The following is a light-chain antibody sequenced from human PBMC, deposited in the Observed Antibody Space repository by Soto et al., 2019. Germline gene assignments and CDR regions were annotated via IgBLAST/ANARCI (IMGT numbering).Light chain of an antibody. Sequence: QSALTQPPSASGTPGQRVTISCSGSRSNIGSNYVYWYQHLPGTAPKLLIYSDNQRPSGVPDGFSGSKSGTSASLAISGLRSEDEADYYCAAWDDSLSAWVFGGGTKLTVL. CDR1: RSNIGSNY. CDR3: AAWDDSLSAWV. J-gene: IGLJ3*02. CDR2: SDN. V-gene: IGLV1-47*02.